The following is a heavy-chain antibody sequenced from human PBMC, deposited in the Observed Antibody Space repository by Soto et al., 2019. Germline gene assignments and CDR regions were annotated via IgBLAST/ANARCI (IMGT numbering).Heavy chain of an antibody. D-gene: IGHD6-19*01. CDR1: GGSISSGGSS. Sequence: SETLSLTCAVSGGSISSGGSSWTWIRQPPGKGLEWIGYIYHSGSTYYNPSLKSRVTISVDRSKNQFSLKLTSVTAADTAVYYCARAGGLGAVAADYWGQGTRVTVPQ. CDR2: IYHSGST. CDR3: ARAGGLGAVAADY. J-gene: IGHJ4*02. V-gene: IGHV4-30-2*01.